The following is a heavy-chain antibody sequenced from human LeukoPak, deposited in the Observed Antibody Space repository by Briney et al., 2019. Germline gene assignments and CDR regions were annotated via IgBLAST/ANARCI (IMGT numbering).Heavy chain of an antibody. Sequence: QSGRSLRLSCAASGFTFSSYWMYCVRQAPGKGLVWVSRINSDGSSTSYADSVKGRCSISRDNAKNTLYLQMNSLRAEDTAVYYCARSPVEVDGFDIWGQGTMVTVSS. CDR2: INSDGSST. J-gene: IGHJ3*02. CDR3: ARSPVEVDGFDI. V-gene: IGHV3-74*01. CDR1: GFTFSSYW. D-gene: IGHD2-2*01.